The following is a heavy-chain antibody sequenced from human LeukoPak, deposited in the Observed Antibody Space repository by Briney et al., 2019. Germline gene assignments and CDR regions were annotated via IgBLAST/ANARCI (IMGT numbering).Heavy chain of an antibody. V-gene: IGHV4-39*07. CDR1: GGSISSSSYY. D-gene: IGHD4-23*01. CDR3: ARDRLRWPKIDY. J-gene: IGHJ4*02. CDR2: IYYSVTT. Sequence: SETVSLTCTVSGGSISSSSYYWGWIRQPPGKGLEWIGSIYYSVTTYYNPSLKSRVTISVDTSKNQFSLKLNSVAAADTAVYYCARDRLRWPKIDYWGQGTLVTVSS.